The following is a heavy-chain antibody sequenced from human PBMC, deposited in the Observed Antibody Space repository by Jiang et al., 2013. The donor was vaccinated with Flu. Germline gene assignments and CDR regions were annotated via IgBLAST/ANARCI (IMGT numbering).Heavy chain of an antibody. CDR2: INYSGST. CDR1: GGSFSGYY. J-gene: IGHJ6*03. V-gene: IGHV4-34*01. CDR3: ATVQLERPFDKNYYYYMDV. Sequence: LLKPSETLSLTCAVYGGSFSGYYWSWIRQPPGKGLEWIGEINYSGSTNYNPSLKSRVTISIDTSKNQFSLKLTSVTAADTAVYYCATVQLERPFDKNYYYYMDVWGKGTAVAVS. D-gene: IGHD1-1*01.